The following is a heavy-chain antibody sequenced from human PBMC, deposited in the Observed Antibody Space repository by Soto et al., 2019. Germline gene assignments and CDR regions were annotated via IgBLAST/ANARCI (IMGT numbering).Heavy chain of an antibody. CDR2: IYYSGST. V-gene: IGHV4-39*01. D-gene: IGHD2-15*01. CDR1: GGSISSSSYY. J-gene: IGHJ4*02. Sequence: SETLSLTCTVSGGSISSSSYYWGWIRQPPGKGLEWIGSIYYSGSTYYNPSLKSRVTISVDTSKNQFSLKLSSVTTADTAMYYCATRHLPYCSGGTCNPFDFWGQGALVTVSS. CDR3: ATRHLPYCSGGTCNPFDF.